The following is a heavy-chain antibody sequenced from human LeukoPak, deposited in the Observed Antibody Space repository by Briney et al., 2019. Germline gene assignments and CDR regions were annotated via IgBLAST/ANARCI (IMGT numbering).Heavy chain of an antibody. V-gene: IGHV3-53*01. CDR1: GGSLSSSNY. CDR2: IYSGGST. Sequence: ETLSLTCTVSGGSLSSSNYMSWVRQAPGKGLEWVSVIYSGGSTYYADSVKGRFTISRDNSKNTLYLQMNSLRAEDTAVYYCARDRPGYGLWYFDYWGQGTLVTVSS. J-gene: IGHJ4*02. D-gene: IGHD5-18*01. CDR3: ARDRPGYGLWYFDY.